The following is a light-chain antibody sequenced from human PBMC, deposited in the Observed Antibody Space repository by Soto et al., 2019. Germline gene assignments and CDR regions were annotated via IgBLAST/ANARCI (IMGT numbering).Light chain of an antibody. CDR2: DNT. J-gene: IGLJ2*01. CDR3: GTWDSSLSVVV. Sequence: QSVLTQPPSVSAAPGQSVTISCSGSSSNIGNNYVSWYQQFPGAAPKPLIYDNTKRPSGIPDRFSASKSGTSATLGITGLQTGDEADYYCGTWDSSLSVVVFGGGTKVTVL. V-gene: IGLV1-51*01. CDR1: SSNIGNNY.